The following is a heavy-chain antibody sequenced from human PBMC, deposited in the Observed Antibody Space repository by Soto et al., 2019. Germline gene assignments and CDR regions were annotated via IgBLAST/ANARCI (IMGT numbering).Heavy chain of an antibody. CDR2: ISAYNGSP. CDR1: DYTFTNYG. CDR3: ARGGDSSSWYFVS. V-gene: IGHV1-18*01. J-gene: IGHJ4*02. Sequence: ASVKVSCNASDYTFTNYGISWVRQAPGQGLEWMGWISAYNGSPNYAQKFQGRVAMTTDTSTSTAYMELRSLRSDDAAVYYCARGGDSSSWYFVSWGQGTLVTVSS. D-gene: IGHD6-13*01.